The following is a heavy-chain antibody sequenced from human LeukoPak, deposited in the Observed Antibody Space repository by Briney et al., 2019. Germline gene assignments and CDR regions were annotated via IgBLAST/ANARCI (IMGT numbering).Heavy chain of an antibody. J-gene: IGHJ4*02. CDR2: IKEDGSQK. Sequence: PGGSLRLSCAASGFTFSTWMAWVRRAPGKGREWLANIKEDGSQKHYSDSVKGRFTISRDNAENSVYLQMTSLRAEDTAVYYCARDVSGNLDYWGQGTLVTVSS. D-gene: IGHD4-23*01. CDR3: ARDVSGNLDY. CDR1: GFTFSTW. V-gene: IGHV3-7*03.